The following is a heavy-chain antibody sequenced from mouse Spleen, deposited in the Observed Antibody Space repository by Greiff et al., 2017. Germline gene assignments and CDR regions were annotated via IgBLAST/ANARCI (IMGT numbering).Heavy chain of an antibody. D-gene: IGHD2-2*01. CDR2: INPSSGYT. CDR3: ARGGYPYYYAMDY. V-gene: IGHV1-4*02. J-gene: IGHJ4*01. Sequence: VKLMESAAELARPGASVKMSCKASGYTFTSYTMHWVKQRPGQGLEWIGYINPSSGYTEYNQKFKDKTTLTADKSSSTAYMQLSSLTSEDSAVYYCARGGYPYYYAMDYWGQGTSVTVSS. CDR1: GYTFTSYT.